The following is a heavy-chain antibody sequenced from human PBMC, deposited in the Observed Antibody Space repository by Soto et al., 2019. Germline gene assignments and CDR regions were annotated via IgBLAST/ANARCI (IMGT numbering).Heavy chain of an antibody. J-gene: IGHJ6*02. V-gene: IGHV1-69*13. CDR2: IIPIFGTA. CDR3: ASHLDRAYYHYGMDV. Sequence: SVKVSCKASGGTFSSYAISWVRQAPGQGLEWMGGIIPIFGTANYAQKFQGRVTITADESTSTAYMELSSLRSEDTAVYYCASHLDRAYYHYGMDVWVQATTVTVSS. CDR1: GGTFSSYA. D-gene: IGHD3-22*01.